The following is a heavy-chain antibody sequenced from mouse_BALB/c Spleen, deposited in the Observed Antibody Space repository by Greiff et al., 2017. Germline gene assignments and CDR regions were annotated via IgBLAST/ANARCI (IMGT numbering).Heavy chain of an antibody. CDR1: GDSITSGY. CDR3: ARCEVDYGNYGWFAY. J-gene: IGHJ3*01. V-gene: IGHV3-8*02. CDR2: ISYSGST. Sequence: EVKLMESGPSLVKPSQTLSLTCSVTGDSITSGYWNWIRKFPGNKLEYMGYISYSGSTYYNPSLKSRISITRDTSKNQYYLQLNSVTTEDTATYYCARCEVDYGNYGWFAYWGQGTLVTVSA. D-gene: IGHD2-1*01.